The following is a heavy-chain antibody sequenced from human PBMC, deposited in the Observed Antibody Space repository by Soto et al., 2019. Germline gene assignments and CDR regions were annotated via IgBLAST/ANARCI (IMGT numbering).Heavy chain of an antibody. CDR3: AKDSWAIFGVPAGEYYAMDV. J-gene: IGHJ6*02. CDR2: ISGSGGTT. V-gene: IGHV3-23*01. Sequence: GGSLGLSCVASGFTFENYAMSWVRQAPGKGLEWVSAISGSGGTTYYSDSVKGRFTISRDNSKNTVYLQMNDLRVEDAAEYFCAKDSWAIFGVPAGEYYAMDVWGQGTTVTVSS. D-gene: IGHD3-3*01. CDR1: GFTFENYA.